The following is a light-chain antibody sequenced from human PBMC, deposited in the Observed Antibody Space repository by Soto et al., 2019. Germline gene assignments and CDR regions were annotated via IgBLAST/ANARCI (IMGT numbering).Light chain of an antibody. CDR3: QQYGTSPTWT. CDR2: GAS. J-gene: IGKJ1*01. V-gene: IGKV3-20*01. CDR1: ESISNNY. Sequence: EIGLTQSPDTLSLSPGEEATLSCRTSESISNNYLAWYHQKAGQAPRLLIYGASGRATGIPDRFSGSGSGTDFTLTISRLEPEDFAVYYCQQYGTSPTWTFGKGTNVDVK.